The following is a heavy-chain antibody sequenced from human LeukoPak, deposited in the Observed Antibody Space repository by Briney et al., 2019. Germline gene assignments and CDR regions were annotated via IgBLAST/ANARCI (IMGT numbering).Heavy chain of an antibody. CDR3: ASAGSRDGYNPNDY. CDR2: INHSGST. Sequence: SEALSLTCAVYGGSFSGYYWSWIRQPPGKGLEWIGEINHSGSTNYNPSLKSRVTISVDTSKNQFSLKLSSVTAADTAVYYCASAGSRDGYNPNDYWGQGTLVTVSS. CDR1: GGSFSGYY. V-gene: IGHV4-34*01. D-gene: IGHD5-24*01. J-gene: IGHJ4*02.